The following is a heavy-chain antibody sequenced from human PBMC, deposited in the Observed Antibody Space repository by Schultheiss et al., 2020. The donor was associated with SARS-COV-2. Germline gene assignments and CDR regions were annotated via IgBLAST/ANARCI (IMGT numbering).Heavy chain of an antibody. J-gene: IGHJ5*02. Sequence: GSLRLSCAASGFTFSSYAMSWVRQAPGKGLEWVSAISGSGGSTYYADSVKGRFTISRDNSKNTLYLQMNSLRAEDTAVYYCAKDLIVAYYYGSGSPRGFDPWGQGTLVTVSS. CDR1: GFTFSSYA. CDR2: ISGSGGST. D-gene: IGHD3-10*01. V-gene: IGHV3-23*01. CDR3: AKDLIVAYYYGSGSPRGFDP.